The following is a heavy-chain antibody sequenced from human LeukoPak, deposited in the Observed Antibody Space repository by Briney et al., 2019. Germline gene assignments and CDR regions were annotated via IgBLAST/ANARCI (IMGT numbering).Heavy chain of an antibody. CDR1: GFTFSSYA. CDR3: AKGGYSGYDPPCYFDY. CDR2: ISGSGGST. V-gene: IGHV3-23*01. J-gene: IGHJ4*02. Sequence: GGSLRLSCAASGFTFSSYAMSWVRQAPGKGLEWVSAISGSGGSTYYADSVKGRFTISRDNSKNTLYLQMNSLRAEDTAVYYCAKGGYSGYDPPCYFDYWGQGTLVTVSS. D-gene: IGHD5-12*01.